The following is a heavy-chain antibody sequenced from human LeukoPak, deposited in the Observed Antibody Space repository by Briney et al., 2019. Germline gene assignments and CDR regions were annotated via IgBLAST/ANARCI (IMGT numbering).Heavy chain of an antibody. J-gene: IGHJ6*02. Sequence: PGGSLRLSCAASGFTFSSYSMNWVRQAPGKGLECVSAISQSGITTYYADSVKGRFIISRDNSKNTLYLQMSSLRVDDTAVYYCVRDNHGMDVWGQGTTVTVSS. D-gene: IGHD1-14*01. CDR2: ISQSGITT. CDR3: VRDNHGMDV. V-gene: IGHV3-64D*09. CDR1: GFTFSSYS.